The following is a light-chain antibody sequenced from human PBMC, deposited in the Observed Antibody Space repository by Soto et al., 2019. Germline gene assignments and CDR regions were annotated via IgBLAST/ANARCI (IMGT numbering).Light chain of an antibody. CDR2: DAY. CDR1: PSVSSY. CDR3: QKRSNWPMIT. J-gene: IGKJ5*01. V-gene: IGKV3-11*01. Sequence: IVLTQAPASLSLSPGARSTLSGMASPSVSSYLAWYQKKPGPAHRLLLYDAYNRATGIPARFSGSGSGTDFTLTLSSLEPEDFAVYYCQKRSNWPMITFGQGTRLEIK.